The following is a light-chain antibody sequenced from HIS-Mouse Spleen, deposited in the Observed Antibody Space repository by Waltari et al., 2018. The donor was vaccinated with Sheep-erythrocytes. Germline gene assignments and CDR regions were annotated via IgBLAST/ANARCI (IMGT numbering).Light chain of an antibody. Sequence: QSALTQPPSASGSPGPSVTISCTGTSSDVGGYNYVPSYQQNPGQAPKLMIYAVSKRPSGVPDRFSGSKSGNTASLTVSGLQAEDEADYYCSSYAGSNNWVFGGGTKLTVL. V-gene: IGLV2-8*01. J-gene: IGLJ3*02. CDR3: SSYAGSNNWV. CDR1: SSDVGGYNY. CDR2: AVS.